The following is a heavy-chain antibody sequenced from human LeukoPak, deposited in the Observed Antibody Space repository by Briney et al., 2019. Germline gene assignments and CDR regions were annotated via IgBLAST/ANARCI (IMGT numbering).Heavy chain of an antibody. CDR1: GYTFTDYY. Sequence: GASVKVSCKASGYTFTDYYMHWVRQAPGQGLEWMGWINSNSGGTNYAQKFQGRVTMTRDTSITTAYMDLSSLRSDDTAVYYCARVLVPAGGGVVDYWGQGTLVTVSS. CDR2: INSNSGGT. CDR3: ARVLVPAGGGVVDY. V-gene: IGHV1-2*02. J-gene: IGHJ4*02. D-gene: IGHD3-16*01.